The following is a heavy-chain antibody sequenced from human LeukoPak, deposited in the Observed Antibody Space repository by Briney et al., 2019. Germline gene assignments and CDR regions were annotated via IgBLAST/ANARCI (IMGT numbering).Heavy chain of an antibody. CDR2: MSGPGDNT. D-gene: IGHD4-23*01. V-gene: IGHV3-23*01. J-gene: IGHJ4*02. CDR1: GFMFSSYG. CDR3: AQTHGGSPPRWFLH. Sequence: PGESLRLSCTASGFMFSSYGMSWVRQAPGKGLEWVSSMSGPGDNTFYADSVKGRFTISRDNSKNMLFLQMSSLRAEDTAVYYCAQTHGGSPPRWFLHWGQGALVTVSS.